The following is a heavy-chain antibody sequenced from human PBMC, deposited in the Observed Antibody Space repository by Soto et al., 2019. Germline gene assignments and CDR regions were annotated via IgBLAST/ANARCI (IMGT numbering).Heavy chain of an antibody. CDR1: GGSISSYY. D-gene: IGHD6-13*01. Sequence: QVQLQESGPGLVKPSETLSLTCTVSGGSISSYYWSWIRQPPGKGLEWIGYIYYSGSTNYKPSLKSRVTISVDTSKNQFSLKLSSVTAADTAVYYCARGGLSSSWHYYYYGMDVWGQGTTVTVSS. J-gene: IGHJ6*02. CDR3: ARGGLSSSWHYYYYGMDV. CDR2: IYYSGST. V-gene: IGHV4-59*08.